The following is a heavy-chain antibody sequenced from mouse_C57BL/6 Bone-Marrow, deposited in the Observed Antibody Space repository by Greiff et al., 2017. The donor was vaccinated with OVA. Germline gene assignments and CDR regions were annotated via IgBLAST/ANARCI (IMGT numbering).Heavy chain of an antibody. D-gene: IGHD2-4*01. J-gene: IGHJ2*01. CDR1: GFSLSTFGMG. CDR2: SWWDDDK. V-gene: IGHV8-8*01. CDR3: ARIGGGDYDDY. Sequence: QVTLKESGPGILQPSQTLSLTCSFSGFSLSTFGMGVGWIRQPPGKGLEWLVHSWWDDDKYYNPVLKSRLTISNDTSKNQVFLKIANVDTADTATYYCARIGGGDYDDYWGHGTTLTVSS.